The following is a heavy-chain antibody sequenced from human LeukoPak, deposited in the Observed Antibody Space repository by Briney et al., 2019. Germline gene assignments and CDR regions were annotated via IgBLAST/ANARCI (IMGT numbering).Heavy chain of an antibody. J-gene: IGHJ4*02. CDR1: GFTFTSHV. Sequence: PGGSLRLSCSASGFTFTSHVMPSVRQAPGKGLQYVSGISMNVQTTYYAGSVKGRFTTSRDSSKNTVYLQMNSLTAEDTGVYYCVREGLERRTNFDYWGQGTLVSVSS. CDR2: ISMNVQTT. V-gene: IGHV3-64D*06. D-gene: IGHD1-1*01. CDR3: VREGLERRTNFDY.